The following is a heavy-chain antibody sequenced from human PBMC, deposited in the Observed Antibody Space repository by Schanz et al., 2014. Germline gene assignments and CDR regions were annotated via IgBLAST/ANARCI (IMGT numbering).Heavy chain of an antibody. CDR1: GFNFRNYW. CDR3: ARDYESDLSSHRHDAFDV. CDR2: IKQEGDEK. J-gene: IGHJ3*01. D-gene: IGHD3-22*01. Sequence: EGQLVESGGGLVQPGGSLRLSCVVSGFNFRNYWMSWVRQAPGKGLEWVASIKQEGDEKNYVDSVKGRFTISRDNGKKSLYRKITSGRAEDTAVYCGARDYESDLSSHRHDAFDVWGQGTVVTVSS. V-gene: IGHV3-7*01.